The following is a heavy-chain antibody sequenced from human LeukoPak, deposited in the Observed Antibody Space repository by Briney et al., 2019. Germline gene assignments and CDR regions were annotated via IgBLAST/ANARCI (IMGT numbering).Heavy chain of an antibody. CDR2: ISSSGSTI. D-gene: IGHD5-12*01. CDR1: GFTFSSYE. J-gene: IGHJ3*02. Sequence: GGSLRLSCAASGFTFSSYEMNWVRQAPGKGLEWVSYISSSGSTIYYADSVKGRFTISRDNAKNSLYLQMNSLRAEDTAVYYCARDGYSGYDVAFDIWGQGTMVTVSS. V-gene: IGHV3-48*03. CDR3: ARDGYSGYDVAFDI.